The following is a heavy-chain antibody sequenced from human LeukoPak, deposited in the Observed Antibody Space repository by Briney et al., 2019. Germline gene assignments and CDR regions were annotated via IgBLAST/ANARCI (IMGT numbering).Heavy chain of an antibody. J-gene: IGHJ4*02. CDR1: GGSISSHY. Sequence: SETLSLTCTVSGGSISSHYWSWIRQPPGKGLEWIGYIYYSGSTNYNPSLKSRVTISVDTSKNQFSLKLSSVTAADTAVYYCASSKGVDDGYNYFDYWGQGTLVTVSS. V-gene: IGHV4-59*11. CDR2: IYYSGST. CDR3: ASSKGVDDGYNYFDY. D-gene: IGHD5-24*01.